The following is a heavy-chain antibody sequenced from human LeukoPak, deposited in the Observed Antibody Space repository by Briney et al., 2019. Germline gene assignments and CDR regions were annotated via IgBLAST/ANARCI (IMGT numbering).Heavy chain of an antibody. CDR1: GFIFSSYG. D-gene: IGHD4-11*01. V-gene: IGHV3-30*02. CDR2: IRYDGSNK. J-gene: IGHJ4*02. Sequence: GGSLRLSCAASGFIFSSYGMHWVRQAPGKGLEWVAFIRYDGSNKYYADSVKGRITISRDDSKNTLYLQMNSLRAEDTAVYYCARDTDYSFDYWGQGTLVTVSS. CDR3: ARDTDYSFDY.